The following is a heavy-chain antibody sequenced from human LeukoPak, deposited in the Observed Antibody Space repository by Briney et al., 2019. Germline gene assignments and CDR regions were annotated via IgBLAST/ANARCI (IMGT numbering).Heavy chain of an antibody. CDR2: IKQDGSEK. V-gene: IGHV3-7*05. Sequence: GGSLRLSCAASGFTFSSYWMSWVRQAPGKGLEWVANIKQDGSEKYYVDSVKGRFTISRDNAKNSLYLQMNSLRAEDTAVYYCAKEQTDCSTTSCYRYFVYWGQGTLVTVSS. J-gene: IGHJ4*02. CDR3: AKEQTDCSTTSCYRYFVY. D-gene: IGHD2-2*01. CDR1: GFTFSSYW.